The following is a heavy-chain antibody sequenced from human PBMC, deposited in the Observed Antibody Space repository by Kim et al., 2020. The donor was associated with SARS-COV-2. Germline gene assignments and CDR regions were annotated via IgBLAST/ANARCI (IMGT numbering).Heavy chain of an antibody. J-gene: IGHJ4*02. D-gene: IGHD3-9*01. Sequence: YARELQGRVTKTEDTSTDTAYMELSSLRSEDTAVYYCALGGILTGYDLGYWGQGTLVTVSS. CDR3: ALGGILTGYDLGY. V-gene: IGHV1-24*01.